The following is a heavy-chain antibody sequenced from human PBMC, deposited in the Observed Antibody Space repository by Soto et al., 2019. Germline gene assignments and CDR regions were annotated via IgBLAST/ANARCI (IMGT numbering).Heavy chain of an antibody. J-gene: IGHJ6*02. CDR2: IYHSGST. V-gene: IGHV4-38-2*01. CDR3: ARRVAYADYGTDA. D-gene: IGHD2-21*01. CDR1: GYAISSGYY. Sequence: SETLTLTCAVSGYAISSGYYWVCIRQPPGKGLEWIGSIYHSGSTYYNPSLKSRVTISVDTSKNQFSLKLSYVTAADTAVYYCARRVAYADYGTDAWGQGNRVTVSS.